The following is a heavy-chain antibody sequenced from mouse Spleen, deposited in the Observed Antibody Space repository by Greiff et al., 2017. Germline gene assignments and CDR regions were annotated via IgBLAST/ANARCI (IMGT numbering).Heavy chain of an antibody. J-gene: IGHJ2*01. D-gene: IGHD2-2*01. CDR3: TTGDGYDGGGFDY. CDR1: GFNIKDDY. CDR2: IDPENGDT. V-gene: IGHV14-4*01. Sequence: VQLQQSGAELVRPGASVKLSCTASGFNIKDDYMHWVKQRPEQGLEWIGWIDPENGDTEYASKFQGKATITADTSSNTAYLQLSSLTSEDTAVYYCTTGDGYDGGGFDYWGQGTTLTVSS.